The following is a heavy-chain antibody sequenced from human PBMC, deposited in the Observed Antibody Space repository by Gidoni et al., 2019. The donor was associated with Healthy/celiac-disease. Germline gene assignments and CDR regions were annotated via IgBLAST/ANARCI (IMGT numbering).Heavy chain of an antibody. D-gene: IGHD1-7*01. CDR2: ISAYNGNT. J-gene: IGHJ6*02. CDR1: GYTLTSYG. CDR3: AREIGITGTILYYYGMDV. V-gene: IGHV1-18*01. Sequence: QVQLVHSGAEVTKPGASVKVSCKSSGYTLTSYGISWVRQAPGQGLEWMGWISAYNGNTNYAQKLQGRVTMTTDTSTSTAYMELRSLRSDDTAVYYCAREIGITGTILYYYGMDVWGQGTTVTVSS.